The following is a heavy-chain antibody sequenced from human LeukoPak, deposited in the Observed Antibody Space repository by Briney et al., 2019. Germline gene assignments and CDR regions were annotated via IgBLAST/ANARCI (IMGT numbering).Heavy chain of an antibody. V-gene: IGHV3-21*01. CDR3: ARDTMVVVTAV. Sequence: GGSLRLSCAASGFTFSSYSMDWVRQAPGRGLEWVSSISSSSSYIYYADSVKGRFTISRDNAKNSLYLQMNSLRAEDTAVYYCARDTMVVVTAVWGQGTLVTVSS. CDR1: GFTFSSYS. D-gene: IGHD2-21*02. CDR2: ISSSSSYI. J-gene: IGHJ4*02.